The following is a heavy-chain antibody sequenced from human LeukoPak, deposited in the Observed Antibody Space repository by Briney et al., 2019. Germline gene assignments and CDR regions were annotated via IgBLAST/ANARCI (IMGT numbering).Heavy chain of an antibody. CDR3: AKSIEGVVRGTYYYYSYMDV. J-gene: IGHJ6*03. D-gene: IGHD3-3*01. Sequence: GGSLRLSCVASEFDFFSYGMQWVRQAPGKGLEWVSVISGSGRNTYYADSVKGRFTISRDNSKNTLYLQMNSLGAEDTAVYYCAKSIEGVVRGTYYYYSYMDVWGKGTTVTVSS. CDR1: EFDFFSYG. V-gene: IGHV3-23*01. CDR2: ISGSGRNT.